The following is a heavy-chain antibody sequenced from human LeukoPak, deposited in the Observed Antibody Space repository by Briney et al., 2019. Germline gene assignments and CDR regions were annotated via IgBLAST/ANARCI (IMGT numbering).Heavy chain of an antibody. CDR1: GFTFSSYE. Sequence: GGSLRLSCAASGFTFSSYEVNWVRQAPGKGLEWVSYITSSGSTIYYADSVKGRFTISRDNAKNSLYLQMNSLRAEDTAVYYCARDYDYSDASDIWGQGTMVTVSS. J-gene: IGHJ3*02. D-gene: IGHD4-11*01. CDR3: ARDYDYSDASDI. V-gene: IGHV3-48*03. CDR2: ITSSGSTI.